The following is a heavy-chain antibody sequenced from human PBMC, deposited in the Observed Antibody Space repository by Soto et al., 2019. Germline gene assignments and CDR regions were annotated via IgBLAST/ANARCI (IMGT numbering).Heavy chain of an antibody. J-gene: IGHJ5*02. CDR3: ARVAILEWLLNP. Sequence: KTSETLSLTCAVSGYSISSGYYWGWIRQPPGKGLEWIGSIYHSGSTYYNPSLKSRVTISVDTSKNQFSLKLSSVTAADTAVYYCARVAILEWLLNPWGQGTLVTVSS. D-gene: IGHD3-3*01. CDR1: GYSISSGYY. CDR2: IYHSGST. V-gene: IGHV4-38-2*01.